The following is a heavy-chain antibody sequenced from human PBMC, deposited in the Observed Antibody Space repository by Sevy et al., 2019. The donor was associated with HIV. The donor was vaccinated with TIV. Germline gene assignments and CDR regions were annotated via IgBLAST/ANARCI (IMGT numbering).Heavy chain of an antibody. D-gene: IGHD4-17*01. Sequence: GGSLRLSCAASGFTFSTYAMNWVRQAPGKGLEWVSSISNNGATTYYTDSVMDRFTISRDNSKNIVYLQMNSLRTEDTAVYYCANLGDYSFPLDFWGQGTLVTVSS. V-gene: IGHV3-23*01. CDR3: ANLGDYSFPLDF. CDR2: ISNNGATT. CDR1: GFTFSTYA. J-gene: IGHJ4*02.